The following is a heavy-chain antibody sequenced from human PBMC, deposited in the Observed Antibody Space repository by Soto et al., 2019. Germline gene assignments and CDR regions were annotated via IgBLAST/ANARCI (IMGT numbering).Heavy chain of an antibody. CDR2: INNNGGST. Sequence: PGGSLRLSCAASGFSFSSYAMSWVRQAPGKGLEWVSTINNNGGSTYYADSVKGRFILSRDNSKNTLFLQMSSLRAEDTAVYYCARPRGSVYFPYYYYMVVGGKGTPVTVSS. CDR1: GFSFSSYA. J-gene: IGHJ6*03. V-gene: IGHV3-23*01. D-gene: IGHD3-3*01. CDR3: ARPRGSVYFPYYYYMVV.